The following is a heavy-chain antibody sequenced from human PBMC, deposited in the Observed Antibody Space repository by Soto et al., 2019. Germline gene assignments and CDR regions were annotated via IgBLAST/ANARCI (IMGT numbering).Heavy chain of an antibody. CDR1: GFTFRSYV. J-gene: IGHJ4*02. CDR3: ARWGTTRGLDV. CDR2: TSYDGSNK. V-gene: IGHV3-30*19. Sequence: QVQLVESGGGVVQPGTSLRLSCVGSGFTFRSYVIHWVRQAPGKGLEWVALTSYDGSNKYYDDSVKGRFTISRDNSRNTVDLQMDSLRLEDKAPYNCARWGTTRGLDVWGQGTLVSGSS. D-gene: IGHD3-16*01.